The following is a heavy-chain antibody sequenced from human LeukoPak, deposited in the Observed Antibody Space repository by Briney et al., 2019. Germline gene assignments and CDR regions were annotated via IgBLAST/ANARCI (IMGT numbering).Heavy chain of an antibody. V-gene: IGHV4-39*01. CDR2: IYYSGST. Sequence: SETLSLTCTVSGGSISSSSYYWGWIRQPPGKGLEWIGSIYYSGSTYYNPSLKSRVTISVDTSKNQFSLKLSSVTAADTAVYYCARTPQWELLRAPYYFDYWGQGTLVTVSS. CDR3: ARTPQWELLRAPYYFDY. D-gene: IGHD1-26*01. CDR1: GGSISSSSYY. J-gene: IGHJ4*02.